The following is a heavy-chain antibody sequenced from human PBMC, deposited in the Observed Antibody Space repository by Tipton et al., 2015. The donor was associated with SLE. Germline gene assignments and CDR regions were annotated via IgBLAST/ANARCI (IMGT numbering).Heavy chain of an antibody. Sequence: GSLRLSCAASGFAFSSYGMHWVRQAPGKGLEWVAFIRYDGSNKYYADSVKGRFTISRDNSKNTLYLQMNSLRAEDTAVYYCAKDLAAAEGYWGQGTLVTVSS. V-gene: IGHV3-30*02. J-gene: IGHJ4*02. CDR3: AKDLAAAEGY. CDR2: IRYDGSNK. CDR1: GFAFSSYG. D-gene: IGHD6-13*01.